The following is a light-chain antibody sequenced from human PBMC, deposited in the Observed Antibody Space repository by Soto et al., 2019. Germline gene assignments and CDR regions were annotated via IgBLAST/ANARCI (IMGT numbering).Light chain of an antibody. CDR1: SSNIGNNA. V-gene: IGLV1-36*01. Sequence: QSVLTQPPSLSGPPRQRGTISCSGSSSNIGNNAVDWYQKFPGKAPKLLIHFDDRVASGVSDRFSGSKSGTSASLAISGLQSEDEAEYYCAAWDDSLTGPVFGGGTKLTVL. CDR3: AAWDDSLTGPV. CDR2: FDD. J-gene: IGLJ3*02.